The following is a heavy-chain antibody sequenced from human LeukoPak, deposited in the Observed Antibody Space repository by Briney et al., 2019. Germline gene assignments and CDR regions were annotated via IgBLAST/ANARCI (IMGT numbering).Heavy chain of an antibody. D-gene: IGHD3-22*01. CDR1: GFTFSSYG. V-gene: IGHV3-23*01. J-gene: IGHJ4*02. CDR3: AKGSYYYDSADYFDY. Sequence: GGSLRLSCAASGFTFSSYGMNWVRQAPGKGLEWVSTLSGSGGNTYYADSVKGRVTISRDNSKNTLYLQMNSLRAEDTAVYHCAKGSYYYDSADYFDYWGQGILVTVSS. CDR2: LSGSGGNT.